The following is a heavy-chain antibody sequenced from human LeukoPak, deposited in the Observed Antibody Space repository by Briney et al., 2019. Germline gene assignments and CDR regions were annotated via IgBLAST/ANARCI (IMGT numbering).Heavy chain of an antibody. D-gene: IGHD1-26*01. CDR3: ARGLGGSGSDFDY. V-gene: IGHV3-48*03. CDR2: ISSSGRTM. Sequence: GGSLRLSCAASGFIFSSYEMSWVRQAPGKGLEWVSYISSSGRTMYYADSVKGRFTVSRDNAKNSLYLQMNSLRAEDMALYYCARGLGGSGSDFDYWGQGTLVTVSS. J-gene: IGHJ4*02. CDR1: GFIFSSYE.